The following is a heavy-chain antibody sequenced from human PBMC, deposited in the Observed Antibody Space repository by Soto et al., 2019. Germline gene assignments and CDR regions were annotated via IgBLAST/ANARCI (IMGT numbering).Heavy chain of an antibody. CDR3: ARFSDILTALDY. Sequence: PSETLSLTWTVSGGPISSYYWIWIRQPPGKGLEWIGYIYYSGSTNYNPSLKSRVTISVDTSKNQFSLKLSSVTAADTAVYYCARFSDILTALDYWGQGTLVTVSS. D-gene: IGHD3-9*01. J-gene: IGHJ4*02. V-gene: IGHV4-59*01. CDR2: IYYSGST. CDR1: GGPISSYY.